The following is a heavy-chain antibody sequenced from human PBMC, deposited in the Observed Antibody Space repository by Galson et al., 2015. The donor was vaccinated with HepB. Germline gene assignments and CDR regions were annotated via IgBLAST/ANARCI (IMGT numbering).Heavy chain of an antibody. CDR3: ARGHYGLDV. J-gene: IGHJ6*02. Sequence: SLRLSCAASGFSFNAFWMGWVRQAPGKGLEWVAHMREDGSGIQYMDSVKGRFTISRDNAKNSLYLQMNSLGAEDTAVYYCARGHYGLDVWGQGTTVTVSS. CDR1: GFSFNAFW. D-gene: IGHD2-15*01. CDR2: MREDGSGI. V-gene: IGHV3-7*01.